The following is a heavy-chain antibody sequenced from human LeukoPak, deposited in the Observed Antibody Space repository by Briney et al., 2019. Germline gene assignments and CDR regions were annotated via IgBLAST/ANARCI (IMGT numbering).Heavy chain of an antibody. D-gene: IGHD4-23*01. CDR1: GYAFTSYY. Sequence: ASVKVSCKACGYAFTSYYMHWVRQAPGQGLEWMGIINPSGGSTSYAQKFQGRVTMTRDMSTSTVYMELSSLRSEDTAVNYCARDYGGNPSLFDYWGQGTLVTVSS. J-gene: IGHJ4*02. CDR2: INPSGGST. CDR3: ARDYGGNPSLFDY. V-gene: IGHV1-46*01.